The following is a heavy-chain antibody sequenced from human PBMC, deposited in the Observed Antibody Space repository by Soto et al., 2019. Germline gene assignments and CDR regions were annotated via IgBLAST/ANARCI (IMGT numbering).Heavy chain of an antibody. CDR3: AHPRGYGVFDAYDI. D-gene: IGHD4-17*01. J-gene: IGHJ3*02. CDR1: GFTFNTYA. Sequence: GGSLRLSCVASGFTFNTYAMSWVRQAPGKGLEWVSALSPSGGETYYADSVKGRFTISRDNSMNALYLQMNSLRVEDTAVYYCAHPRGYGVFDAYDIWGQGTMVTV. V-gene: IGHV3-23*01. CDR2: LSPSGGET.